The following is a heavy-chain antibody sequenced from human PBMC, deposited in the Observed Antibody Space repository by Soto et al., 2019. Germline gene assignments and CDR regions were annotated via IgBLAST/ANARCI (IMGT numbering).Heavy chain of an antibody. V-gene: IGHV1-18*01. J-gene: IGHJ6*02. D-gene: IGHD3-22*01. CDR3: ATSIVYYDSSGYQSPYYYYGMDV. CDR1: GYTFTSYG. CDR2: ISAYNGNT. Sequence: ASVKVSCKASGYTFTSYGISWVRQAPGQGLEWMGWISAYNGNTNYAQKLQGRVTMTTDTSTSTAYMELRSLRSDDTAVYYCATSIVYYDSSGYQSPYYYYGMDVWGQGTTVTVSS.